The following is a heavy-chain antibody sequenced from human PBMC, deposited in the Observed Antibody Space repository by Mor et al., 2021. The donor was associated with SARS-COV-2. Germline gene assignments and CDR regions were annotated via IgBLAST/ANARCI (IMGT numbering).Heavy chain of an antibody. V-gene: IGHV3-30*03. CDR3: ARDAAYYTMDD. J-gene: IGHJ6*02. Sequence: DKYYTDSVKGRFTISRDNSKNTLYLQMSSLRPEDTAVYFCARDAAYYTMDDWGQGTPDTVSS. CDR2: DK.